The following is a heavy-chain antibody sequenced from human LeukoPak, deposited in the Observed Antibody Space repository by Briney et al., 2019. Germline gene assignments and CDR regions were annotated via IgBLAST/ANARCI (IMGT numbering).Heavy chain of an antibody. V-gene: IGHV3-48*04. Sequence: QPGGSLRLSCAASGFTFSSYSMNWVRQAPGKGLEWVSYISSSSSTIYYADSVKGRFTISRDNAKNSLYLQMNSLRAEDTAVYYCARKVVAAIGSGMDVWGQGTTVTVSS. J-gene: IGHJ6*02. CDR2: ISSSSSTI. CDR3: ARKVVAAIGSGMDV. CDR1: GFTFSSYS. D-gene: IGHD2-15*01.